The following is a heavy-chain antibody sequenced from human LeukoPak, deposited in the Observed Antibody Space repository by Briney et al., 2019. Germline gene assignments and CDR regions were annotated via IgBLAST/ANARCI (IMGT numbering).Heavy chain of an antibody. Sequence: GGSLRLSCVASGFTCSDYSMNWVRQAPGKGLEWVSYISSSGFTLNYADSVKGRFTISRDNAKNSLYLQMNSLRAEDTAVYYCARPLMYYYGSETYFWFDPWGQGTLVTVSS. J-gene: IGHJ5*02. CDR2: ISSSGFTL. CDR1: GFTCSDYS. V-gene: IGHV3-48*01. D-gene: IGHD3-10*01. CDR3: ARPLMYYYGSETYFWFDP.